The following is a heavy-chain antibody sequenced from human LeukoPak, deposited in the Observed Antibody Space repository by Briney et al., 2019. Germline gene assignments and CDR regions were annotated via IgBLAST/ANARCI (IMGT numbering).Heavy chain of an antibody. CDR2: ISGSGGST. Sequence: GGSLRLSCAASGFTFSSYAMSWVRQAPGKGLEWVSAISGSGGSTYYADSVKGRFTISRDNPKNTLYLQMNSLRAEDTAVYYCAKDVEMATIYDYWGQGTLVTVSS. D-gene: IGHD5-24*01. V-gene: IGHV3-23*01. J-gene: IGHJ4*02. CDR3: AKDVEMATIYDY. CDR1: GFTFSSYA.